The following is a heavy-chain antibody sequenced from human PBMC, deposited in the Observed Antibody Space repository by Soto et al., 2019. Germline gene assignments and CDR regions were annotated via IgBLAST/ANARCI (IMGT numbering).Heavy chain of an antibody. CDR3: ARVRSSWSYAAYYFDS. Sequence: SETLSLTCTVSGGSISNGGYYWNWVRQHPGKGLEWIGYIPCSGGTGYNTSLESRVTISVDTAKDQFSWKLRSVTAADTAVYFCARVRSSWSYAAYYFDSWGQGTLVTVSS. D-gene: IGHD3-10*01. CDR1: GGSISNGGYY. J-gene: IGHJ4*02. CDR2: IPCSGGT. V-gene: IGHV4-31*03.